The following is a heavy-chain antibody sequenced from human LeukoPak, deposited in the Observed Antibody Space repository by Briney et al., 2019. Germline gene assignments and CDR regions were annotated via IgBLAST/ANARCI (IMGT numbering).Heavy chain of an antibody. J-gene: IGHJ4*02. V-gene: IGHV3-66*01. CDR1: GFTVSSNY. Sequence: GGSLRLSCAASGFTVSSNYMSWVRQAPGKGLEWVSVIYSGGSTYYADSVKGRFTISRDNSKNTLYLRMNSLRAEDTAVYYCARDHYGSGSLYYFDYWGQGTLVTVSS. CDR3: ARDHYGSGSLYYFDY. D-gene: IGHD3-10*01. CDR2: IYSGGST.